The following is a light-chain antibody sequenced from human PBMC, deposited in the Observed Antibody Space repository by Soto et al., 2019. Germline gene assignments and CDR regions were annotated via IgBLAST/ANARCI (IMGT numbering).Light chain of an antibody. CDR1: SGHSSYI. V-gene: IGLV4-60*02. J-gene: IGLJ3*02. Sequence: QPVLTQSSSASASLGSSVKLTCTLSSGHSSYIIAWHQQQPGKAPRYLMKLEGSGSYNKGSGVPDRFSGSSSGADRYLTISTLQFEDEADYYCETWDSNTRVFGGGPKLTVL. CDR2: LEGSGSY. CDR3: ETWDSNTRV.